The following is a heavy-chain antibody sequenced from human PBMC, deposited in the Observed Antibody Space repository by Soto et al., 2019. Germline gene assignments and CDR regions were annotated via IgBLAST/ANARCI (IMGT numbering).Heavy chain of an antibody. CDR2: IYYSGST. Sequence: SETLSLTCTVSGGSISSYYWSWIRQPPGKGLEWIGYIYYSGSTNYNPSLKSRVTISVDTSKNQFSLKLSSVTAEDTAFYYCAKDRRYIDYGQRGVFDSWGQGTVVTVSS. CDR1: GGSISSYY. J-gene: IGHJ4*02. D-gene: IGHD4-17*01. CDR3: AKDRRYIDYGQRGVFDS. V-gene: IGHV4-59*01.